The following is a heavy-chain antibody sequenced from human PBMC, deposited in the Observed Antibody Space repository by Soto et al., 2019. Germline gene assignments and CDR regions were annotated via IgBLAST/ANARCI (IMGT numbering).Heavy chain of an antibody. CDR1: GYIFTNYH. Sequence: QVQLVQSGAEVKKPGASVKVSCKASGYIFTNYHMHWVRQAPGQGLEWMGKINPSGGSTNYAQKFQGRVTMTRDTATSTVYMELSSLRSEDTAVYYCAQGGAAAGFDYWGQGTLVTVSS. V-gene: IGHV1-46*01. J-gene: IGHJ4*02. CDR2: INPSGGST. D-gene: IGHD6-13*01. CDR3: AQGGAAAGFDY.